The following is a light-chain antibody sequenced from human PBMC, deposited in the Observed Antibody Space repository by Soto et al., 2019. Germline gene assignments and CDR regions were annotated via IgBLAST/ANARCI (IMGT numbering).Light chain of an antibody. V-gene: IGKV1-5*03. CDR1: QSISIW. CDR3: QQYDTHST. CDR2: RAS. J-gene: IGKJ1*01. Sequence: DIQITQSPSTLSASVGDRVTITCRASQSISIWLAWYQQKPGKAPNLLIYRASTLKSGVPSRFSGSGSGTEFTLTISSLQPDDFATYYCQQYDTHSTFGQGTRWISN.